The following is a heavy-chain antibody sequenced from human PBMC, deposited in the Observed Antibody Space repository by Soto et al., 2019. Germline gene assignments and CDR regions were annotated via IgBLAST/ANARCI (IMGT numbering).Heavy chain of an antibody. CDR3: ARQVLGAYYYYGMDV. V-gene: IGHV5-10-1*01. CDR2: IDPSDSYT. D-gene: IGHD2-8*02. J-gene: IGHJ6*02. Sequence: GEAPKISCKGSRYSFTSYWISWVRPMPGKGLEWMGRIDPSDSYTNYSPSFQGHVTISADKSISTAYLQWSSLKAPDTAMYYCARQVLGAYYYYGMDVWGQGTTVTVSS. CDR1: RYSFTSYW.